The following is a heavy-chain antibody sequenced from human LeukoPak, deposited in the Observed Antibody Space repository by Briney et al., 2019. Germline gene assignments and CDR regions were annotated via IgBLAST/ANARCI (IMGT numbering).Heavy chain of an antibody. CDR1: GGSISSGGYY. CDR3: ARVDGVGPALDY. J-gene: IGHJ4*02. D-gene: IGHD3-10*01. CDR2: IYYSGST. Sequence: PSQTLSLTCTVSGGSISSGGYYWSWIRQHPGKGLEWIGYIYYSGSTYYNPSLKSRVTISVDTSKNQFSLKLSSVTAADTAMYYCARVDGVGPALDYWGQGTLVTVSS. V-gene: IGHV4-31*03.